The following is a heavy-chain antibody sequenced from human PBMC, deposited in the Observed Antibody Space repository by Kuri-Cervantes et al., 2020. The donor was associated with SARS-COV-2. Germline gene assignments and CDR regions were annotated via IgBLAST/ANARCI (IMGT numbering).Heavy chain of an antibody. CDR3: ARVIIAVAGTDAFDI. V-gene: IGHV1-8*03. CDR1: GYTFTSYD. Sequence: ASVKVSCKASGYTFTSYDINWVRQATGQGLEWMGWMNPNSGNTGYAQKFQGRVTITRNTSISTAYMELSSLRSEDTAVYYCARVIIAVAGTDAFDIWGRGTMVTISS. CDR2: MNPNSGNT. D-gene: IGHD6-19*01. J-gene: IGHJ3*02.